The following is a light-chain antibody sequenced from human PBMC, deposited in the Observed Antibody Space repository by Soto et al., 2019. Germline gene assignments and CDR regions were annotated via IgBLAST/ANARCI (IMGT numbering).Light chain of an antibody. CDR1: SSDIGSYNH. J-gene: IGLJ1*01. CDR2: AVS. V-gene: IGLV2-14*03. Sequence: QSGLTHPASVSLSPGHSITISCSGTSSDIGSYNHVAWYQQFPGKSAKLMIYAVSDRPPGVSDRFSGSKSGITASLTISGLQTEDEADYYCISYTDRQSYLFGTGTKVTVL. CDR3: ISYTDRQSYL.